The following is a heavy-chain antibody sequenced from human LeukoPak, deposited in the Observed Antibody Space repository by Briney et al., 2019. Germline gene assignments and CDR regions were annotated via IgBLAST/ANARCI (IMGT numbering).Heavy chain of an antibody. V-gene: IGHV3-73*01. D-gene: IGHD3-9*01. CDR2: IRDKSNTYAT. Sequence: GSLRLSCAASGFSFSDSTMHWVRQASGKGLEWLGRIRDKSNTYATAYTASVKGRFTISRDDAKHTAYLQMNSLKTEDTAVYYCTRLTGGYWGQGTLVTVSS. J-gene: IGHJ4*02. CDR1: GFSFSDST. CDR3: TRLTGGY.